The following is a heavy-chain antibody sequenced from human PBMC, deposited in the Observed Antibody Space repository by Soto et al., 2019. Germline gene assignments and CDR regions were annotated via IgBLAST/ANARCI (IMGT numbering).Heavy chain of an antibody. Sequence: PTLVNPAQTLTLTCTFSGFSLTTRGMSVTWIRQPPGKALEWLARMEWDDESFYSTSLRTRLTVSKDTSKNQVVLTMTNMDPVDTATYYCARAYSGAYCSFDFWGHGTQVTVS. D-gene: IGHD1-26*01. CDR2: MEWDDES. V-gene: IGHV2-70*04. J-gene: IGHJ4*01. CDR1: GFSLTTRGMS. CDR3: ARAYSGAYCSFDF.